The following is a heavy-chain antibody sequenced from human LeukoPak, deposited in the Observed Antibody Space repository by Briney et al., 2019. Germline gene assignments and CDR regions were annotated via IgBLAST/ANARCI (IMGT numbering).Heavy chain of an antibody. V-gene: IGHV3-11*01. J-gene: IGHJ6*02. CDR2: ISGSGSAI. Sequence: GGSLRLSCAASGFTFSDHYMSWIRQAPGKGPEWVAYISGSGSAIYNADSVKGRFTISRGNAKNSLYLQMNSLGAEHTAVYYCARDRQPSRYIGMDVWGQGTAVIVSS. D-gene: IGHD3-16*02. CDR1: GFTFSDHY. CDR3: ARDRQPSRYIGMDV.